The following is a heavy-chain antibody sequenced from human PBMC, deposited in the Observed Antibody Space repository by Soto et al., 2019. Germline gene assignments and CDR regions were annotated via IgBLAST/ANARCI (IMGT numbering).Heavy chain of an antibody. D-gene: IGHD2-21*02. V-gene: IGHV5-51*01. Sequence: PGESLKISCKGSGYSFTSYWIGWVRQMPGKGLEWMGIIYPGDSDTRYSPSFQGQVTISADKSISTAYLQWSSLKGSDTAMYYCATQADYCGGDCSYDAFDIWGQGTMVTVSS. CDR1: GYSFTSYW. CDR2: IYPGDSDT. CDR3: ATQADYCGGDCSYDAFDI. J-gene: IGHJ3*02.